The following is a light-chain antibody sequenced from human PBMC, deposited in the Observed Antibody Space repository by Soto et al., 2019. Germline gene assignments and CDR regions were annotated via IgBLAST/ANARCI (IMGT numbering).Light chain of an antibody. CDR3: HQYNNWPPIT. V-gene: IGKV3-15*01. CDR1: QSVTNK. Sequence: DIVMTQSPGTLSVSPGERVTLSCRASQSVTNKVAWYQQKLGQAPRLLIYRASTRATGIPARFSGNGSGTEFTLTISSLQSEEFTIYYCHQYNNWPPITFGKGTRLEIK. J-gene: IGKJ5*01. CDR2: RAS.